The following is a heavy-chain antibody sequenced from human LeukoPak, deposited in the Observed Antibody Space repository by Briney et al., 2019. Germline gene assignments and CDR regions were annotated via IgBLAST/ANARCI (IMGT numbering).Heavy chain of an antibody. CDR3: AKDLSTVTYLLDY. V-gene: IGHV3-23*01. CDR1: GFTFNTYG. D-gene: IGHD4-17*01. Sequence: GGSLRLSCAASGFTFNTYGIHWVRQAPGKGLEWVSSISASGGSTDYADSVKGRFTISRDNSKNTLYLQINSLTAEDTAVYYCAKDLSTVTYLLDYWGQGTLVTVSS. J-gene: IGHJ4*02. CDR2: ISASGGST.